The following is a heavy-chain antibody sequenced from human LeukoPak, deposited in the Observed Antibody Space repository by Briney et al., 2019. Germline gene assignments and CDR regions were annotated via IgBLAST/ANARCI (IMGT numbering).Heavy chain of an antibody. Sequence: SVKVSCKASGGSLTNYAFNWVRQAPGQGLEWMGGVIPLLGTTRYAHKFQGRVTITTDDSTTTAYMEMSTLRSEDTAVYFCANSGTTLTVFGPWGQGTLVTVSS. CDR1: GGSLTNYA. V-gene: IGHV1-69*05. CDR2: VIPLLGTT. D-gene: IGHD2-2*01. J-gene: IGHJ5*02. CDR3: ANSGTTLTVFGP.